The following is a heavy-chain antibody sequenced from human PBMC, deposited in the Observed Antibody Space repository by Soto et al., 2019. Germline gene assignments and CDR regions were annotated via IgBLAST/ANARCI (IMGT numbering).Heavy chain of an antibody. D-gene: IGHD3-3*01. CDR1: GFTFSSYG. CDR3: AKDWSAFDY. CDR2: ISYDGSNK. J-gene: IGHJ4*02. Sequence: QVQLVESGGGVVQPGRSLRLSCAASGFTFSSYGMHWVRQAPGKGLEWVAVISYDGSNKYYADSVKGRFTISRDNSKNTLYLQMNSLRAEDTAVHYCAKDWSAFDYWGQGTLVTVSS. V-gene: IGHV3-30*18.